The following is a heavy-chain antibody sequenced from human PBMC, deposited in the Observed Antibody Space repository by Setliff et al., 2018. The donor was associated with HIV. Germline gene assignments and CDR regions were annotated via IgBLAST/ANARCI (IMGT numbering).Heavy chain of an antibody. Sequence: SETLSLTCTVSGDSISSGGYYWNWIRQPPGKGLEWIGIIDYSGSTYYNPSLKSRVTISIDTSKNQFSLKLTSVTAADTAVYSCAREDALTQQFDSWGQGTLVTV. CDR3: AREDALTQQFDS. CDR2: IDYSGST. J-gene: IGHJ4*02. CDR1: GDSISSGGYY. V-gene: IGHV4-39*07. D-gene: IGHD6-13*01.